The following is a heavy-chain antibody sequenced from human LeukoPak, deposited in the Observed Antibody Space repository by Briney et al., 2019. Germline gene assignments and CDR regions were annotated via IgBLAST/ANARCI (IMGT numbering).Heavy chain of an antibody. CDR1: GFTFSSYA. Sequence: GGSLRLSCAASGFTFSSYATHWVRQAPGKGLEWVAVISYDGSNKYYADSVKGRFTISRDNSKNTLYLQMNSLRAEDTAVYYCARGRYYYDSSGYYYGIDYWGQGTLVTVSS. CDR2: ISYDGSNK. CDR3: ARGRYYYDSSGYYYGIDY. D-gene: IGHD3-22*01. V-gene: IGHV3-30-3*01. J-gene: IGHJ4*02.